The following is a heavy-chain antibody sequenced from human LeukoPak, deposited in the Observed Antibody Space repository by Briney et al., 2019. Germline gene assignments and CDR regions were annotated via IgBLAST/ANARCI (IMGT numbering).Heavy chain of an antibody. CDR1: GYTFTSYG. Sequence: ASVKVSCKASGYTFTSYGISWVRQAPGQGLEWMGWISAYNGNTNYAQKLQGRVTMTTDTSTSTAYMELRSLRSDDTAVYYCARGGYGSGSYFRRDPYYYGMDVWGQGTTVTVSS. V-gene: IGHV1-18*01. J-gene: IGHJ6*02. D-gene: IGHD3-10*01. CDR2: ISAYNGNT. CDR3: ARGGYGSGSYFRRDPYYYGMDV.